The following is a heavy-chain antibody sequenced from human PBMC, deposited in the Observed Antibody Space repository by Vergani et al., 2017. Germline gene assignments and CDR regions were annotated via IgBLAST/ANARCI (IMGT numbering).Heavy chain of an antibody. CDR2: INPNSGGT. V-gene: IGHV1-2*02. Sequence: QVQLVQSGAEVKKPGASVKVSCKASGYTFTDYFMHWVRQAPGHGLEWMGWINPNSGGTNYAQKFQGRVTMTRDTSISTAYMELSNLRSDDTAVYYCARVGTSSNRDYFDYWGQGTLVTVSS. D-gene: IGHD2-2*01. CDR1: GYTFTDYF. J-gene: IGHJ4*02. CDR3: ARVGTSSNRDYFDY.